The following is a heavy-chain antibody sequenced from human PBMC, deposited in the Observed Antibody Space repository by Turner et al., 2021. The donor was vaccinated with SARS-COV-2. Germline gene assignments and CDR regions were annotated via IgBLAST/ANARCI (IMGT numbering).Heavy chain of an antibody. CDR1: GFTFSSYS. CDR2: ISSRSSYI. D-gene: IGHD3-3*01. Sequence: EVQLVESGGGLCKPGGSLRLPCAASGFTFSSYSMNWVRQAPGKGLEWVSLISSRSSYIYYADSVKGRFTISRYNAKSSLYLQMNSLRAEDTAVYYCARGDDFWSGYYYYVMDVWGQGTTVTVSS. J-gene: IGHJ6*02. CDR3: ARGDDFWSGYYYYVMDV. V-gene: IGHV3-21*06.